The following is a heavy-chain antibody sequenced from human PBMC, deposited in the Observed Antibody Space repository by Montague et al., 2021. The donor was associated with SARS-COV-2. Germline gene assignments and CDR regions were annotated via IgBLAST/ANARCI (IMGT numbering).Heavy chain of an antibody. CDR1: GYSFTSYW. Sequence: QSGAEVKEPGESLKIPCKGSGYSFTSYWIGWVHQMPGKGLEWMGIIYPGDSDTRYSPSFQGQVTISADKSISTAYLQWSSLKASDTAIYYCARVTDYYYGTSGYWDALDIWGQGTMVTVSS. V-gene: IGHV5-51*07. D-gene: IGHD3-22*01. J-gene: IGHJ3*02. CDR3: ARVTDYYYGTSGYWDALDI. CDR2: IYPGDSDT.